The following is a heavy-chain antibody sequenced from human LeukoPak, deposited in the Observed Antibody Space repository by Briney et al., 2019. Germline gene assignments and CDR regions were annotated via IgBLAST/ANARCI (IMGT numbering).Heavy chain of an antibody. Sequence: GGSLRLSCAASGLTFNNYAMSWVRQAPGKGLEWVSAISGSGGSTYYADPLKGRFTISRDNSKTTLYLQMNSLRAEDTAVYYCAKDGIGGIYYDSSGYFDYWGQGTLVTVSS. CDR3: AKDGIGGIYYDSSGYFDY. V-gene: IGHV3-23*01. J-gene: IGHJ4*02. CDR1: GLTFNNYA. D-gene: IGHD3-22*01. CDR2: ISGSGGST.